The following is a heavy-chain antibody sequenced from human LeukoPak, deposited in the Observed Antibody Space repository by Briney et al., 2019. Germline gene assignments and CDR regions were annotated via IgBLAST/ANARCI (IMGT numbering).Heavy chain of an antibody. CDR1: GFSLSNARMG. CDR3: ARARRYSDYDRWFDP. V-gene: IGHV2-26*01. CDR2: IFSSDEK. D-gene: IGHD5-12*01. Sequence: NKSGPTLVNPTETLTLTCTVSGFSLSNARMGVGWIRQPPGKALEWLAHIFSSDEKSYSTSLRTRLTISKDTSKSQVVLTMTNMDPVDTATYYCARARRYSDYDRWFDPWGQGTLVTVSS. J-gene: IGHJ5*02.